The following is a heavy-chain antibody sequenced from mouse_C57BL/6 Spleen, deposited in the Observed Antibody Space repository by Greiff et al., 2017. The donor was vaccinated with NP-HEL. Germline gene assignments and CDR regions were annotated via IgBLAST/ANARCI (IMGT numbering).Heavy chain of an antibody. CDR3: ARSLYGSSTGFAY. V-gene: IGHV7-3*01. J-gene: IGHJ3*01. D-gene: IGHD1-1*01. CDR2: IRNKANGYTT. Sequence: EVKLMESGGGLVQPGGSLSLSCAASGFTFTDYYMSWVRQPPGKALEWLGFIRNKANGYTTEYSASVKGRFTISRDNSQSILYLQMNALRAEDSATYYCARSLYGSSTGFAYWGQGTLVTVSA. CDR1: GFTFTDYY.